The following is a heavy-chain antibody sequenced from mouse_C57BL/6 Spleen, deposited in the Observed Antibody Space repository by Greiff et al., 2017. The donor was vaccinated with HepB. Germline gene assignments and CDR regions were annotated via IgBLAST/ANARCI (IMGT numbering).Heavy chain of an antibody. Sequence: VKLMESGAELARPGASVKLSCKASGYTFTSYGISWVKQRTGQGLEWIGEIYPRSGNTYYNEKFKGKATLTADKSSSTAYMELRSLTSEDSAVYFCARKRDYYGSGAMDYWGQGTSVTVSS. CDR1: GYTFTSYG. D-gene: IGHD1-1*01. CDR3: ARKRDYYGSGAMDY. CDR2: IYPRSGNT. J-gene: IGHJ4*01. V-gene: IGHV1-81*01.